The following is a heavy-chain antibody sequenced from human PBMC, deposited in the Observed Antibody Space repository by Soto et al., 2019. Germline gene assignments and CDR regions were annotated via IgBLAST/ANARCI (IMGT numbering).Heavy chain of an antibody. Sequence: QVQLQESGPGLVKPSQTLSLTCTVSGGSISSTDYFWSWIRQPPGKGLAWIGYIYDSGDSHYNPSHSVSTYSIPSLTSRFTISVDTAKNQFALTLSSVSAADTAVYYCARGWSGMDVWGQGTTVNVSS. CDR2: IYDSGDSHYNPSHSVST. CDR1: GGSISSTDYF. J-gene: IGHJ6*02. D-gene: IGHD2-15*01. V-gene: IGHV4-30-4*01. CDR3: ARGWSGMDV.